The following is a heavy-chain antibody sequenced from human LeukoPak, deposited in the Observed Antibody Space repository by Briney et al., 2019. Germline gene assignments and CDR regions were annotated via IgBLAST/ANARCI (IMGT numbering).Heavy chain of an antibody. V-gene: IGHV3-23*01. Sequence: GGSLRLSCAASGFTLSTYAMGWVRQAPGKGLEWVSGIVLSGDTFYADSVKGRFTISRDNSKNTLSLQMDRLRAEDTAVYYCARRAPTYYFDYWGQGTLVTVSS. CDR1: GFTLSTYA. J-gene: IGHJ4*02. CDR2: IVLSGDT. CDR3: ARRAPTYYFDY.